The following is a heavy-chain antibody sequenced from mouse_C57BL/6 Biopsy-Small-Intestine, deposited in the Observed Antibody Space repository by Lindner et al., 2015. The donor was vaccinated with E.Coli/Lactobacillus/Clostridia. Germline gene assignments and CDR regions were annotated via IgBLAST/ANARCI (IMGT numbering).Heavy chain of an antibody. D-gene: IGHD3-3*01. CDR3: ARGPQQGGEAP. CDR1: GAAFSKFG. V-gene: IGHV1-79*01. J-gene: IGHJ4*01. CDR2: IIPNFGTA. Sequence: SVKVSCKASGAAFSKFGINWVRQAPGQGLEWMGRIIPNFGTANYAQKFQGRVTITADASTTTAYMEVSSLRSDDTAVYYCARGPQQGGEAPWGQGTLVTVSS.